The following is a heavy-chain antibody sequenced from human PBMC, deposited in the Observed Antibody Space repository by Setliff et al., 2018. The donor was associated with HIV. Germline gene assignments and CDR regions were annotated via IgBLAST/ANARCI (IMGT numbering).Heavy chain of an antibody. J-gene: IGHJ4*02. CDR1: GDTLSELS. V-gene: IGHV1-24*01. CDR3: ATGGPLHIVVVPSAMGTTPIDTLDS. Sequence: ASVKVSCKVSGDTLSELSMHWVRQAPGKGLEWMGGFDPEDGDTMYAQKFQGRVTMTEDTSTDTAYMELSSLRSEDTAVYYCATGGPLHIVVVPSAMGTTPIDTLDSWGQGTLVTVSS. CDR2: FDPEDGDT. D-gene: IGHD2-2*01.